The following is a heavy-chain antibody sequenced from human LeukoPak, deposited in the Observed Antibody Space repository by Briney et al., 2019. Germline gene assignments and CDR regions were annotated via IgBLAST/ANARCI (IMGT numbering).Heavy chain of an antibody. Sequence: PSDTLSLTCAVSGYSISSSNWWGWVRQPPGKGLEWLGYIYYSGNTYYNPSLKSRVTMSVDTSKNQFSLKLSSVTAVDTAVYSCARVWFGGYAMDVWGQGTTITVSS. V-gene: IGHV4-28*03. D-gene: IGHD3-10*01. J-gene: IGHJ6*02. CDR1: GYSISSSNW. CDR2: IYYSGNT. CDR3: ARVWFGGYAMDV.